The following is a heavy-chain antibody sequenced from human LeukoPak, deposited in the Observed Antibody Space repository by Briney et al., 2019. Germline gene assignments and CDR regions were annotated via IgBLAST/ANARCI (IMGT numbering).Heavy chain of an antibody. CDR3: VRDRGRGGDFDY. CDR2: IKQDGGEQ. D-gene: IGHD2-21*01. V-gene: IGHV3-7*01. Sequence: PGGSLRLSCAPSGFTFDTYWMAWVRQAPRKGREGVANIKQDGGEQYCMDSVKGRFTVYRDNDKNSLYLQMNSLTADDTAIYYCVRDRGRGGDFDYWGQGALVTVSS. J-gene: IGHJ4*02. CDR1: GFTFDTYW.